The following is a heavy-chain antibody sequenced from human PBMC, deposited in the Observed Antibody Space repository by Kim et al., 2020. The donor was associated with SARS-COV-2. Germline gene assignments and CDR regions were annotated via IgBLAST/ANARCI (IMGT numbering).Heavy chain of an antibody. V-gene: IGHV1-8*01. Sequence: AQKFQGRVTMTSNTSISTAYMELSSLRSEDTAVYYCARGHDYYYYGMDVWGQGTTVTVSS. CDR3: ARGHDYYYYGMDV. J-gene: IGHJ6*02.